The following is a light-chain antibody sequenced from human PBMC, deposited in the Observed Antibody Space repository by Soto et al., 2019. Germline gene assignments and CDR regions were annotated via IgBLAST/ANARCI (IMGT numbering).Light chain of an antibody. CDR1: QSISNW. J-gene: IGKJ1*01. CDR2: QAS. Sequence: DIQMTQSPSTLSASVGDRVTITCRASQSISNWLAWYQQKAGKAPKLLIYQASSLESGVPPGFSGSGSGTEFTLTISSLQPDDFATYYCQQYSRHWATFGQGTKVDIK. V-gene: IGKV1-5*03. CDR3: QQYSRHWAT.